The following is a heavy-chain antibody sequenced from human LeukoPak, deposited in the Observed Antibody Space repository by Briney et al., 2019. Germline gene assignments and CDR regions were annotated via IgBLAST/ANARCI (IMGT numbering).Heavy chain of an antibody. Sequence: ASVRVSCKASGYTFTGYYVHWVRQAPGQGLEWMGWINPKSGGTNYAQKFQGRVTMTRDTSISTAYMDLSRLRTDDTAVYYCARAHYYGSGSFSHRFYYGMDVWGQGTTVTASS. V-gene: IGHV1-2*02. CDR1: GYTFTGYY. D-gene: IGHD3-10*01. CDR2: INPKSGGT. J-gene: IGHJ6*02. CDR3: ARAHYYGSGSFSHRFYYGMDV.